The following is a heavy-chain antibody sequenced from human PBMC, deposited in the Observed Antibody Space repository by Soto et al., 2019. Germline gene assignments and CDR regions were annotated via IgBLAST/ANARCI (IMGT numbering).Heavy chain of an antibody. D-gene: IGHD2-8*01. J-gene: IGHJ5*02. CDR2: ISGSGGST. Sequence: GGSLRLSCAASGFTFSSYAMSWVRQAPGKGLEWVSAISGSGGSTYYADSVKGRFTISRDNSKNTLYLQMNSLRAEDTAVYYCAKQAGYCTNGVCHNWFDPWGQGTLVTVSS. CDR1: GFTFSSYA. CDR3: AKQAGYCTNGVCHNWFDP. V-gene: IGHV3-23*01.